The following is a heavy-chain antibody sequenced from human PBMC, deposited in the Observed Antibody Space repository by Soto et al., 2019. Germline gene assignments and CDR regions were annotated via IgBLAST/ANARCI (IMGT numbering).Heavy chain of an antibody. V-gene: IGHV1-2*02. J-gene: IGHJ6*01. CDR2: INPISGET. CDR1: GDTFTGHY. D-gene: IGHD3-16*01. Sequence: ASVKVSCKASGDTFTGHYIHWVREAPGQGLEWMGWINPISGETEYAQKFQGRVTMTRDTSISTAYMDLRSLISDDTDVYYWARVRRSPSAMDAWGQGTTVNVS. CDR3: ARVRRSPSAMDA.